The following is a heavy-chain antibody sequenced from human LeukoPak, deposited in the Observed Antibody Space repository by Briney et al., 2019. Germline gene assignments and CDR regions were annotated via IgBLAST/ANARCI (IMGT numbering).Heavy chain of an antibody. V-gene: IGHV1-46*01. Sequence: ASVKVSCKASGYTFTSYYMHWVRQAPGQGLEWMGLINPSGGSTSYAQKFQGRVTMTRDTSTSTVYMELSSLRSEDTAVYYCATALGYCSSTSCYTGDAFDIWGQGTMVTVSS. CDR1: GYTFTSYY. CDR2: INPSGGST. CDR3: ATALGYCSSTSCYTGDAFDI. D-gene: IGHD2-2*02. J-gene: IGHJ3*02.